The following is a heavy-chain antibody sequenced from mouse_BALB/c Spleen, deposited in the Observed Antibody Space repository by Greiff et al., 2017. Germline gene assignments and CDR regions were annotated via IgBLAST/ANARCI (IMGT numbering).Heavy chain of an antibody. Sequence: VQLQQSGAELVRPGSSVKISCKASGYAFSSYWMNWVKQRPGQGLEWIGQIYPGDGDTNYNGKFKGKATLTADKSSSTAYMQLSSLTSEDSAVYFCARGTMITTGFAYWGQGTLVTVSA. CDR3: ARGTMITTGFAY. J-gene: IGHJ3*01. CDR2: IYPGDGDT. V-gene: IGHV1-80*01. CDR1: GYAFSSYW. D-gene: IGHD2-4*01.